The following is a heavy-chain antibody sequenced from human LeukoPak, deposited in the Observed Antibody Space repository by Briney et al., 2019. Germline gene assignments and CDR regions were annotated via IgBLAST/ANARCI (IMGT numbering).Heavy chain of an antibody. D-gene: IGHD4-17*01. J-gene: IGHJ6*03. CDR3: ARVSGYGDFRVYYYYMDV. Sequence: SEALSLTCAVSGGSISSSNWWSWVRQPPGKGLEWIGEIYHSGSTNYNPSLKSRVTISVDTSKNQFSLKLSSVTAADTAVYYCARVSGYGDFRVYYYYMDVWVKGTTVTVSS. CDR1: GGSISSSNW. CDR2: IYHSGST. V-gene: IGHV4-4*02.